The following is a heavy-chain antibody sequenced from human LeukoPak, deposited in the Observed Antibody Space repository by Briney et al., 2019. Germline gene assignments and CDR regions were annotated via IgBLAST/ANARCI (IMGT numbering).Heavy chain of an antibody. Sequence: ASVKVSCKASGFTFTSSAMQGVRQARGQRLEWMGWIVVGSGNTNYAQKFQERVTITRDMSTSTAYMELSSLRSEDTAVYYCAAARHSGSYYSDYWGQGTLVTVSS. CDR1: GFTFTSSA. J-gene: IGHJ4*02. V-gene: IGHV1-58*02. CDR3: AAARHSGSYYSDY. D-gene: IGHD1-26*01. CDR2: IVVGSGNT.